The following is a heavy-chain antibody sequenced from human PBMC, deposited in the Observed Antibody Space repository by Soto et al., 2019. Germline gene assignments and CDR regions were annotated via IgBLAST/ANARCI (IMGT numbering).Heavy chain of an antibody. CDR1: GFTFSTYA. CDR2: INERGGST. CDR3: AKDKSGTTAFDI. V-gene: IGHV3-23*01. D-gene: IGHD1-1*01. J-gene: IGHJ3*02. Sequence: PGGSLRLSCADSGFTFSTYALSWVRQAPGKGLEWVSAINERGGSTYYADSVMGRFTISRDNSENTLYLQMNSLRAEDTALYSCAKDKSGTTAFDIWGQGTMVTVSS.